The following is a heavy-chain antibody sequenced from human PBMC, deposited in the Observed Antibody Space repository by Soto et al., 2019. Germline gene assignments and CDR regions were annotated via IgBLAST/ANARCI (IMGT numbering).Heavy chain of an antibody. CDR1: EFTFSDYY. CDR2: ISNIFGSAK. CDR3: ARAIGGMVPTFDY. Sequence: GGSLRLSCAASEFTFSDYYTSWVRQAPGKGLEWVSYISNIFGSAKYYADSVKGRFTISRDNAKNSVYLQMNNLRAEDTAVYYCARAIGGMVPTFDYWGPGTLVTVSS. V-gene: IGHV3-11*01. J-gene: IGHJ4*02. D-gene: IGHD3-16*01.